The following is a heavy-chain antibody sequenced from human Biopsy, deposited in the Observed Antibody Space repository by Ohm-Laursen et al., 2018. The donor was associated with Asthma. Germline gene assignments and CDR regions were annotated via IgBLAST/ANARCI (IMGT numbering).Heavy chain of an antibody. CDR2: IMTVLGTT. V-gene: IGHV1-69*13. D-gene: IGHD6-19*01. CDR3: ARCQVGYSSGWSLLLKKIYYSGMDV. Sequence: SVKVSCKAPGGTFSNFAISWVRQAPGQGLEWLGGIMTVLGTTNYAQKFQGRVTITADESTSTAYMEVTSLRSEDTAIYYCARCQVGYSSGWSLLLKKIYYSGMDVWGQGTAVTVPS. J-gene: IGHJ6*02. CDR1: GGTFSNFA.